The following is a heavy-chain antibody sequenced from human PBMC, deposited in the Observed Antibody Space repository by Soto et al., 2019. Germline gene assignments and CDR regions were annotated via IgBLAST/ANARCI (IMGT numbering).Heavy chain of an antibody. Sequence: EVQLLESGGGLVQPGESLRLSCAVSGFIFGNYMMTWVRQAPGKGLEWVSTIRDSGDSTYYADSVKGRFTISRDNFKNTXXLQMDSLGGEDTAVYYCAPHVYCSGGSCHYDAFDIRGQGAMVTVSS. CDR2: IRDSGDST. V-gene: IGHV3-23*01. J-gene: IGHJ3*02. CDR1: GFIFGNYM. CDR3: APHVYCSGGSCHYDAFDI. D-gene: IGHD2-15*01.